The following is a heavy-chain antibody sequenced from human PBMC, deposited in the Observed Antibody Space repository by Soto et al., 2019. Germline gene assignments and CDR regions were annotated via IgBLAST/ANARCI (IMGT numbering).Heavy chain of an antibody. D-gene: IGHD2-2*01. CDR3: AITMPSAVAFDI. J-gene: IGHJ3*02. Sequence: GGSLRLSCAASGFTFSSYGMHWVRQAPGKGLEWVAVIWYDGSNKYYADSVKGRFTIARENSKNTLYLQMNSLRAEDTAVYYCAITMPSAVAFDIWGQGTMVTVSS. V-gene: IGHV3-33*01. CDR2: IWYDGSNK. CDR1: GFTFSSYG.